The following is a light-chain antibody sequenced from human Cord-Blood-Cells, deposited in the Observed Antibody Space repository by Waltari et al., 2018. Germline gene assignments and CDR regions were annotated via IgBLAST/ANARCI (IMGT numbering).Light chain of an antibody. CDR3: QQYNSYWT. CDR1: QSISSW. CDR2: DAS. Sequence: DIQMTQSPPTLSASVGDRFTITCRASQSISSWLAWYQQKPGKAPKLLIYDASSLESGVPSRFSGSGSGTEFTLTISSLQPDDFATYYCQQYNSYWTFGQGTKVEIK. V-gene: IGKV1-5*01. J-gene: IGKJ1*01.